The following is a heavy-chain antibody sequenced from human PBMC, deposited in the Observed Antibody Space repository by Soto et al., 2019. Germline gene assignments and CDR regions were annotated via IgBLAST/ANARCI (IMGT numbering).Heavy chain of an antibody. V-gene: IGHV4-4*02. CDR2: IFHSGST. D-gene: IGHD6-19*01. CDR1: SGSISSSNW. J-gene: IGHJ1*01. CDR3: ARVDFALAGFEYFQH. Sequence: QVQLQESGPGLVKPSGTLSLTCAVASGSISSSNWWSWVRQPPGKGLEWIGEIFHSGSTNYNPALKSLVTRSVDKSTNQFSLKLSSVTAADTAGYYCARVDFALAGFEYFQHWGQGIMVTVSS.